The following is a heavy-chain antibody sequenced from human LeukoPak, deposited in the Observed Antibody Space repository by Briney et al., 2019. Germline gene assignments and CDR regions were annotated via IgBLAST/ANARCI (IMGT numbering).Heavy chain of an antibody. CDR1: GFTFSYAW. J-gene: IGHJ4*02. V-gene: IGHV3-15*01. D-gene: IGHD3-22*01. Sequence: GGSLRLSCAAPGFTFSYAWMIWVRQAPGKGLEWIGHIKSKTDGGTADYASPVKGRFTISRDDSTNTLYLEMNSLETEDTAVYYCTAPRGPRNGYYLSDYWGQGTVVTVSS. CDR2: IKSKTDGGTA. CDR3: TAPRGPRNGYYLSDY.